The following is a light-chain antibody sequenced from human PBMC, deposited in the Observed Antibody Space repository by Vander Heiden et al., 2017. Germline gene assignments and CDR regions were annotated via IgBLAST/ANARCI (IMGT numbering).Light chain of an antibody. Sequence: QSVLSQPPSVSAAPGQKVTISCSGSSSNIGNNYVSWYQQLPGTAPKLLIYDNNKRPSGTPARVSCSTSGTSATLGITGLQTGDEADYYCGTWESRRSDNWVFGGGTKLTVL. CDR3: GTWESRRSDNWV. J-gene: IGLJ3*02. CDR1: SSNIGNNY. V-gene: IGLV1-51*01. CDR2: DNN.